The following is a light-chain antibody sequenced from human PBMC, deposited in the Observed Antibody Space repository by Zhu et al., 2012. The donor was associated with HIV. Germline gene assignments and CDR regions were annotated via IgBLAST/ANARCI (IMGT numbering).Light chain of an antibody. Sequence: DIQMTQSPSTLSASVRDRVTITCRASQNIGDWLAWYQQKPGRAPKLLIYKASILESGVTSRFSGSGSGTEFTLTISSLQPDDFATYYCQQYFNYYVTFGQGTKVEIK. V-gene: IGKV1-5*03. CDR1: QNIGDW. CDR3: QQYFNYYVT. J-gene: IGKJ1*01. CDR2: KAS.